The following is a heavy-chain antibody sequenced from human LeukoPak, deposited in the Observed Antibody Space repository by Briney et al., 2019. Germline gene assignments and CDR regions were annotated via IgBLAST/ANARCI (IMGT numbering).Heavy chain of an antibody. J-gene: IGHJ4*02. Sequence: ASVKVSCKASGYTFTGYYMHWVRQAPGQGLEWMGWINPNSGGTNYAQKFQGRVTMTRDTSTSTAYMELSRLRSDDTAVYYCARDSEIWLGTMVRGVIRYWGQGTLVTVSS. V-gene: IGHV1-2*02. CDR2: INPNSGGT. CDR1: GYTFTGYY. D-gene: IGHD3-10*01. CDR3: ARDSEIWLGTMVRGVIRY.